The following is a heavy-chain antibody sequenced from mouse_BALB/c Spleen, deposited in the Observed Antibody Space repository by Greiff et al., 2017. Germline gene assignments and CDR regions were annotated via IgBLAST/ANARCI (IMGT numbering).Heavy chain of an antibody. CDR3: ARKIRGGSFYAMDY. J-gene: IGHJ4*01. Sequence: VKLQESGAELAKPGASVKMSCKASGYTFTSYWMHWVKQRPGQGLEWIGYINPSTGYTEYNQKFKDKATLTADNSSSTAYMQLSSLTSEDSAVYYCARKIRGGSFYAMDYWGQGTSVTVSA. D-gene: IGHD1-1*02. V-gene: IGHV1-7*01. CDR2: INPSTGYT. CDR1: GYTFTSYW.